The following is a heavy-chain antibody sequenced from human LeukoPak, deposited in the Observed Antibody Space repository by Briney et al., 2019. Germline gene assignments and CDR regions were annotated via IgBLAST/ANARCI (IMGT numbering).Heavy chain of an antibody. CDR3: ARGRYFDFTCDY. Sequence: GGSLRLSCAASGFTFSSYDMHWVRQATGKGLEWVSAIGTAGDPYYPGSVKGRFTISKENAKTSLYLQMSSLRAGETSVYYCARGRYFDFTCDYWGKGTLVTVSS. D-gene: IGHD3-9*01. V-gene: IGHV3-13*05. CDR2: IGTAGDP. J-gene: IGHJ4*02. CDR1: GFTFSSYD.